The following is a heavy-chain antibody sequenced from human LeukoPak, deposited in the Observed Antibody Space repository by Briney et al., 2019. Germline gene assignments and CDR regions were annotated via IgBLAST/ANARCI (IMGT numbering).Heavy chain of an antibody. D-gene: IGHD1-1*01. CDR3: ARGHTTVSGVY. CDR1: GFTFSSYW. Sequence: GGSLGLSCAASGFTFSSYWFSWVRQAPGKGLEWVANIKHDGSDKYYVDSVKGRFTISRDDAKSSLYLQMNSLRAEDTAVYYCARGHTTVSGVYWGQGTLVTVSS. J-gene: IGHJ4*02. CDR2: IKHDGSDK. V-gene: IGHV3-7*01.